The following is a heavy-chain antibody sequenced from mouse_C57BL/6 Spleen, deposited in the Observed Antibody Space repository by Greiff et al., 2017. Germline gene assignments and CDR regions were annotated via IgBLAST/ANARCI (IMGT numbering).Heavy chain of an antibody. CDR1: GYSITSGYY. J-gene: IGHJ2*01. V-gene: IGHV3-6*01. CDR2: ISYDGST. Sequence: EVQLQESGPGLVKPSQSLSLTCSVTGYSITSGYYWNWIRQFPGNKLEWMGYISYDGSTNYNPTLKDRISITRDTSKNQFYLKLNTVTTEDTATYYCARSELRLDYWGQGTTLTVSS. D-gene: IGHD4-1*01. CDR3: ARSELRLDY.